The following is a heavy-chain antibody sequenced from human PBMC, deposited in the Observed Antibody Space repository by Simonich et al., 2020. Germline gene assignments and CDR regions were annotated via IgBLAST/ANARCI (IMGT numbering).Heavy chain of an antibody. J-gene: IGHJ3*02. Sequence: QLQLQESGPGLVKPSETLSLTCTVSGGSISSSSYYWGWIRQPPGKGLKWIGSIYYRGGTYYNPSLKSRVTISGDTSKNQFSLKLSSVTAADTAVDYCARHAGFAFDIWGQGTMVTVSS. V-gene: IGHV4-39*01. CDR3: ARHAGFAFDI. D-gene: IGHD6-13*01. CDR1: GGSISSSSYY. CDR2: IYYRGGT.